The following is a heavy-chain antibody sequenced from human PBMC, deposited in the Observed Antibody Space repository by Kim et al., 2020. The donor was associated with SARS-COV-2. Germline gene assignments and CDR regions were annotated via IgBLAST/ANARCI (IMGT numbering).Heavy chain of an antibody. CDR3: ARGLAGRSPYNWFDP. D-gene: IGHD6-19*01. CDR2: INHSGST. V-gene: IGHV4-34*01. Sequence: SETLSLTCAVYGGSFSGYYWSWIRQPPGKGLEWIGEINHSGSTNYNPSLKSRVTISVDTSKNQFSLKLSSVTAADTAVYYCARGLAGRSPYNWFDPWGQGTLVTVSS. J-gene: IGHJ5*02. CDR1: GGSFSGYY.